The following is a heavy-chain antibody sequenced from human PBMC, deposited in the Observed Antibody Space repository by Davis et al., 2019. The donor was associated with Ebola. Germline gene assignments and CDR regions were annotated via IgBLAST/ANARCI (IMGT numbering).Heavy chain of an antibody. CDR3: AICPTVWPRYYYYYYGMDV. CDR1: DGSTSSGGYY. Sequence: MPSETWSLTCTVSDGSTSSGGYYCSWIRQHPGKGVEGIGYIDYRRSTYYNPSLKSRVTISVDTSKNQFSMTLSSVTAADTAVYYCAICPTVWPRYYYYYYGMDVWGQGTTVTVSS. D-gene: IGHD4-11*01. J-gene: IGHJ6*02. V-gene: IGHV4-31*03. CDR2: IDYRRST.